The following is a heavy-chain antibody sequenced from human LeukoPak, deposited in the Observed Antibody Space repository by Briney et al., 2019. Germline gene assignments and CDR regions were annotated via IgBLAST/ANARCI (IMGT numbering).Heavy chain of an antibody. Sequence: AGSLRLSCAASGFTFSTYAMHWVRQAPGKGLEWVAVISYDGNNKYYADSVRGRFTTSRDNSKNTVSLQMDSLRAEDTAVYYCARDLSMYYNYGMDVWGQGTTVTVSS. CDR1: GFTFSTYA. CDR3: ARDLSMYYNYGMDV. V-gene: IGHV3-30-3*01. CDR2: ISYDGNNK. J-gene: IGHJ6*02.